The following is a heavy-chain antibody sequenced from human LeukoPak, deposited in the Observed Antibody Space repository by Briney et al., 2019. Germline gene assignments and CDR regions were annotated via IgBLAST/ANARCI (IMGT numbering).Heavy chain of an antibody. J-gene: IGHJ4*02. CDR1: GFTFSSYA. D-gene: IGHD6-19*01. CDR2: LSGSGGNT. CDR3: ARELSGGWPFDY. Sequence: GGSLRLSCAASGFTFSSYAMSWVRQAPGKGLEWVSGLSGSGGNTIYADSVKGRFTISRDNSKNTMFLQMNSLRAEDTAVYYCARELSGGWPFDYWGQGALVTVSS. V-gene: IGHV3-23*01.